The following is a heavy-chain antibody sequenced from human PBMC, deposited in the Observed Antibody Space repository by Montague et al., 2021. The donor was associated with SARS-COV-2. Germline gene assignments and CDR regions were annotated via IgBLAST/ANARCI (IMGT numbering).Heavy chain of an antibody. CDR3: ARHLGDWSIVVVPSWFDP. D-gene: IGHD2-2*01. J-gene: IGHJ5*02. Sequence: SETLSLTCTVSGGSISSSSYYWGWMRQPPGKGLEWIGNIYYSGSTYYNPSLKSRVTISADTSKNQFSLKLRSVTAADTAVYYCARHLGDWSIVVVPSWFDPWGKGTLVTVSS. V-gene: IGHV4-39*01. CDR2: IYYSGST. CDR1: GGSISSSSYY.